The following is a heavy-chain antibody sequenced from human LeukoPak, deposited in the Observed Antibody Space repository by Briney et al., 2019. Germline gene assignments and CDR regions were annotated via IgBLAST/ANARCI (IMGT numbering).Heavy chain of an antibody. J-gene: IGHJ4*02. CDR3: AKEKDSSGYYYDGFDY. CDR2: IWYDGSNK. Sequence: GGSLRLSCAASGFTFSSYWMSWVRQAPGKGLEWVAVIWYDGSNKYYADSVKGRFTISRDNSKNTLYLQMNSLRAEDTAVYYCAKEKDSSGYYYDGFDYWGQGTLVTVSS. CDR1: GFTFSSYW. V-gene: IGHV3-33*06. D-gene: IGHD3-22*01.